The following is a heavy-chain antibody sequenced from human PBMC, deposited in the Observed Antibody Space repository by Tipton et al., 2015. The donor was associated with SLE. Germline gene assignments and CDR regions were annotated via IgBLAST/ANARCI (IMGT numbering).Heavy chain of an antibody. Sequence: TLSLTCTVPGGSISSYYWSWIRQPPGKGLEWIGYIYYSGSTNYNPSLKSRVTISVDTPKNQFSLKLSSVTAADTAVYYCARRGGDAFDIWGQGTMVTVSS. D-gene: IGHD6-25*01. CDR1: GGSISSYY. V-gene: IGHV4-59*07. CDR3: ARRGGDAFDI. CDR2: IYYSGST. J-gene: IGHJ3*02.